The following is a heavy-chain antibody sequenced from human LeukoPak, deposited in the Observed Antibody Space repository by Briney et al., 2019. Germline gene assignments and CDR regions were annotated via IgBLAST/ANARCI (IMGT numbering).Heavy chain of an antibody. V-gene: IGHV3-74*01. Sequence: GGSLRLSCAASGFTFSSYWMHWVRQAPGKGLVWVSRINNDGSSTSYADSVKGRFTISRDNAKNTLYLQMNRLRAEDTAVYYCARDYYGSGSYPLFDYWGQGTLVTVSS. CDR3: ARDYYGSGSYPLFDY. J-gene: IGHJ4*02. CDR1: GFTFSSYW. CDR2: INNDGSST. D-gene: IGHD3-10*01.